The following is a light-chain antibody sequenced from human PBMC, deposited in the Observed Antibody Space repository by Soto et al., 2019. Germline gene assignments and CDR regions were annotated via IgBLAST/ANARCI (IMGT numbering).Light chain of an antibody. Sequence: EIVMTQSPATLSVSPGERATLSCRASQSASRNLAWYQQKPGQAPRLLIYGASTRATGIPATFSGSGSGTEFTLTISSLQSEDFAVYYGQQYNKWPLTFGGGTKVEIK. CDR1: QSASRN. CDR2: GAS. J-gene: IGKJ4*01. V-gene: IGKV3-15*01. CDR3: QQYNKWPLT.